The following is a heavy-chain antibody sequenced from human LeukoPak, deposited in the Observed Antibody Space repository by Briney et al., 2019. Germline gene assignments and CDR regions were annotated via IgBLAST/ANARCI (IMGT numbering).Heavy chain of an antibody. CDR2: INPSGGST. CDR3: ARDRGELGYCSGGSCYRPYYFDY. D-gene: IGHD2-15*01. J-gene: IGHJ4*02. V-gene: IGHV1-46*01. Sequence: ASVKVSCKASGYTFIAYHMHWVRQAPGQGLEWMGLINPSGGSTSYAQKFQGRVTMTRDTSTSTVYMELSSLRSEDTAVYYCARDRGELGYCSGGSCYRPYYFDYWGQGTLVTVSS. CDR1: GYTFIAYH.